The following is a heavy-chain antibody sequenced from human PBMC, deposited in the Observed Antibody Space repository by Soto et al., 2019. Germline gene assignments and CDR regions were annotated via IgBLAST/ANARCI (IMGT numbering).Heavy chain of an antibody. D-gene: IGHD6-13*01. CDR2: IRSKANSYAT. CDR1: GFTFSGSA. V-gene: IGHV3-73*01. J-gene: IGHJ5*02. Sequence: GGSLRLSCAASGFTFSGSAMHWVRQASGKGLEWVGRIRSKANSYATAYAASVKGRFTISRDDSKNTAYLQMNSLKTEDTAVYYCTRGIAAAENWFDPWGQGTLVTVSS. CDR3: TRGIAAAENWFDP.